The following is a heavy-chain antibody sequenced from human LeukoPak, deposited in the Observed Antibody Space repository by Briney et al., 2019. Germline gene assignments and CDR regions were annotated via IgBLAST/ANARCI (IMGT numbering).Heavy chain of an antibody. D-gene: IGHD5-12*01. CDR2: VSFDGSNN. CDR3: ARGNLYIVATIEDY. CDR1: GFIFNNYG. V-gene: IGHV3-30*03. Sequence: GRSLRLSCAASGFIFNNYGMHWVRQAPGKGLEWVAVVSFDGSNNYYADSVKGRFTISRDNSKNTLYLQMSSLRPEDTSLYYCARGNLYIVATIEDYWGQGTLVTVSS. J-gene: IGHJ4*02.